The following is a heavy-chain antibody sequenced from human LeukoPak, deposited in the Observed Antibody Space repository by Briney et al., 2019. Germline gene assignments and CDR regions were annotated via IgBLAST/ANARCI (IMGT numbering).Heavy chain of an antibody. CDR3: AGGNFWSGYYRPYYFDY. Sequence: GGPLRLSCAGSGFTFSDYKMTGIRQAPGKGLEWISYISGTAFTLYYADSVKGRFTMSRDNAKNSVYLQMSGLRAEDTAVYYCAGGNFWSGYYRPYYFDYWGQGILVTVSS. D-gene: IGHD3-3*01. J-gene: IGHJ4*02. CDR2: ISGTAFTL. V-gene: IGHV3-11*04. CDR1: GFTFSDYK.